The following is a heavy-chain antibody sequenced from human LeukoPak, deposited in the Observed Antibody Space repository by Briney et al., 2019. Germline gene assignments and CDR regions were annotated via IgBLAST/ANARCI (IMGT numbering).Heavy chain of an antibody. V-gene: IGHV5-10-1*01. Sequence: GESLKISCKGSGYSFTTYWITWVRQMPGKGLEWMGGIDPSDSYTNYSPSFQGHFTISADKSISTAYLQWSSLKAPDTAMYYCTRQGSGWPLDFWGQGTLVTVSS. CDR3: TRQGSGWPLDF. CDR1: GYSFTTYW. D-gene: IGHD6-19*01. J-gene: IGHJ4*02. CDR2: IDPSDSYT.